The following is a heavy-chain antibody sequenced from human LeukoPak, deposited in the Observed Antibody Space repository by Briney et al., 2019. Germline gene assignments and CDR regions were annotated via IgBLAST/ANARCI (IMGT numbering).Heavy chain of an antibody. CDR2: INPSGGST. J-gene: IGHJ4*02. D-gene: IGHD5-12*01. Sequence: ASVKVSCKASGYTFTSYYMHWMRQAPGQGLEWMGIINPSGGSTSYAQKFQGRVTMTRDTSTSTVYMELSSLRSEDTAVYYCAREGRQWLRSAESHFDYWGQGTLVTVSS. V-gene: IGHV1-46*01. CDR1: GYTFTSYY. CDR3: AREGRQWLRSAESHFDY.